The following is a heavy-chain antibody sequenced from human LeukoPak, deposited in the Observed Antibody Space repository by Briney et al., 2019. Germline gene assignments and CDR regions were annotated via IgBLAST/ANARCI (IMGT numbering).Heavy chain of an antibody. CDR2: IRSKAYGGTT. Sequence: GGSLRLSCTASGFTFGDYAMSWVRQAPGKGREWVGFIRSKAYGGTTEYAASVKGRFTISRDDSKSIGYLQMNSLKTEEKGVYYCEGRGSGSYYNQFFDYWGQGTLVPVSS. J-gene: IGHJ4*02. D-gene: IGHD3-10*01. V-gene: IGHV3-49*04. CDR3: EGRGSGSYYNQFFDY. CDR1: GFTFGDYA.